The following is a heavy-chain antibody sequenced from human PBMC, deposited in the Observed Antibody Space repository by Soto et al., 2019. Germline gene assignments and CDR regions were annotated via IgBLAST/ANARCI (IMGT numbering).Heavy chain of an antibody. D-gene: IGHD1-26*01. CDR1: GFTFSSYG. Sequence: GGSLRLSCAASGFTFSSYGMHWVRQAPGKGLEWVAVIWYDGSNKYYADSVKGRFTISRDNSKNTLYLQMNSLRAEDTAVYYCARDQPHRRSPHAFDIWGQGTMVTVSS. CDR2: IWYDGSNK. V-gene: IGHV3-33*01. CDR3: ARDQPHRRSPHAFDI. J-gene: IGHJ3*02.